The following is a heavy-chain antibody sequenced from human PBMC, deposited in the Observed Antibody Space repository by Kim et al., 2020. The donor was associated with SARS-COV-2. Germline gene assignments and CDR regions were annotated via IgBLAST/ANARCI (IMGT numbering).Heavy chain of an antibody. CDR2: T. CDR3: ARSTVNGDDDY. Sequence: TNYNPSLKSRVTISVDTSKNQFSLKLSSVTAADTAVYYCARSTVNGDDDYWGQGTLVTVSS. V-gene: IGHV4-59*01. D-gene: IGHD4-17*01. J-gene: IGHJ4*02.